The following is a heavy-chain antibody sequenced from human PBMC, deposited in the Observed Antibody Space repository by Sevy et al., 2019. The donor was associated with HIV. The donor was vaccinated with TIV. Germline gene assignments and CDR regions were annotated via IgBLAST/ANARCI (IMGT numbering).Heavy chain of an antibody. V-gene: IGHV3-23*01. CDR3: AKDWFQPSVGDDNYYYYMDV. CDR1: GFTFSSYA. D-gene: IGHD3-16*01. J-gene: IGHJ6*03. CDR2: ISGSGGST. Sequence: GGSLRLSCAASGFTFSSYAMSWVRQAPGKGLEWVSAISGSGGSTYYADSVKGRFTISRDNSKNTLYLQMNSLRAEDTAVYYCAKDWFQPSVGDDNYYYYMDVWGKGTTVTVSS.